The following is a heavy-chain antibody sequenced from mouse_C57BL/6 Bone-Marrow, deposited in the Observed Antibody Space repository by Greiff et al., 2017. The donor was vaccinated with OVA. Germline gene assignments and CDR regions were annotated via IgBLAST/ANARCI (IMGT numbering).Heavy chain of an antibody. J-gene: IGHJ2*01. V-gene: IGHV5-6*01. CDR3: ARRQLPYYFDY. D-gene: IGHD3-2*01. CDR2: ISSGGSYT. Sequence: EVQLVESGGDLVKPGGSLKLSCAASGFTFSSYGMSWVRQTPDKRLEWVATISSGGSYTYYPDSVKGRFTISRDNAKNTLYLQMSSLKSEDTAMYYCARRQLPYYFDYWGQGTTLTVSS. CDR1: GFTFSSYG.